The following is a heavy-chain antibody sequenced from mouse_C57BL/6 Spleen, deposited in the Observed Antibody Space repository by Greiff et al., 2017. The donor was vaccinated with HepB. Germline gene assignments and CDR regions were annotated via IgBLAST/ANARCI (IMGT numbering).Heavy chain of an antibody. V-gene: IGHV1-4*01. CDR3: AKGILLRGNYFGY. Sequence: QVQLKQSGAELARPGASVKMSCKASGYTFTSYTMHWVKQRPGQGLEWIGYINPSSGYTKYNQKFKDKATLTADKSSSTAYMQLSSLTSEDSAVYYSAKGILLRGNYFGYWGQGTTLTVSS. CDR2: INPSSGYT. J-gene: IGHJ2*01. CDR1: GYTFTSYT. D-gene: IGHD1-1*01.